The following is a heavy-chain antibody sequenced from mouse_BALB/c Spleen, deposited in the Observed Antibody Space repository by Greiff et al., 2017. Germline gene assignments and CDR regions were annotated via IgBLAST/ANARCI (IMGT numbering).Heavy chain of an antibody. CDR1: GYSITSGYY. Sequence: VQLKESGPGLVKPSQSLSLTCSVTGYSITSGYYWNWIRQFPGNKLEWMGYISYDGSNNYNPSLKNRISITRDTSKNQFFLKLNSVTTEDTATYYCAREGEGYSYWYIDVWGAGTTVTVSS. CDR2: ISYDGSN. CDR3: AREGEGYSYWYIDV. J-gene: IGHJ1*01. D-gene: IGHD2-3*01. V-gene: IGHV3-6*02.